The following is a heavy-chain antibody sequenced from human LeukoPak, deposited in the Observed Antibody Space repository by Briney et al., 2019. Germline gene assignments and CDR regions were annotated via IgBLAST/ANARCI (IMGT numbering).Heavy chain of an antibody. CDR1: GFPFSSYW. J-gene: IGHJ3*02. CDR3: ARWGTYSSSWLGAFDI. CDR2: IKQDGSEK. D-gene: IGHD6-13*01. Sequence: GGSLRLSCAASGFPFSSYWMSWVRQAPGKGLEWVANIKQDGSEKYYLDSVKGRFTTSRDNAKNSMHLQMNSLRAEDTAVYYCARWGTYSSSWLGAFDIWGQGTMVTVSS. V-gene: IGHV3-7*05.